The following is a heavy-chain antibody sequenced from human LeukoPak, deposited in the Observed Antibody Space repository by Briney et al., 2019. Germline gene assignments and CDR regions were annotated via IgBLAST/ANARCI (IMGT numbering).Heavy chain of an antibody. J-gene: IGHJ4*02. Sequence: GGSLRLSCVASGFTFSNAWMSWVRQAPGKGLEWVGHIKSKTNGGTTDYAAPVKGRFTISRDDSKNTLYLQMSSLKTEDTAVYYCTKFDYAAFEYWGQGTLVTVSS. CDR2: IKSKTNGGTT. CDR3: TKFDYAAFEY. CDR1: GFTFSNAW. V-gene: IGHV3-15*01. D-gene: IGHD4-17*01.